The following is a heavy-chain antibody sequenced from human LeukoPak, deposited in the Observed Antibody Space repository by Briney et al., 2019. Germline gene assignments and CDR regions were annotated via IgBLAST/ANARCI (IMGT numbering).Heavy chain of an antibody. J-gene: IGHJ5*01. CDR1: TSR. D-gene: IGHD3-22*01. Sequence: PRASVKVSCMATSRIRCVRQAPGQGPEWMGWIGTYGGDTYYAQKFQGRITVTTDTSTSTVYMELRNLRSDDTAVYYCARDLWNFYDDSGYNRDFDSWGQGTLVTVSS. CDR2: IGTYGGDT. V-gene: IGHV1-18*04. CDR3: ARDLWNFYDDSGYNRDFDS.